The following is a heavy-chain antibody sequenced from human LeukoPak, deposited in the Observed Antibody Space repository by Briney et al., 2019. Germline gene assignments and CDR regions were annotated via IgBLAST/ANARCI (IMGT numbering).Heavy chain of an antibody. D-gene: IGHD4-11*01. CDR2: ISTYKGNT. CDR3: ARDKAVTTELTQYFQH. Sequence: ASVKVSCKTSGYSFTNYGISWVRQAPGQGLEWMGWISTYKGNTNYAQKFQGRVTMTTDTSTSTAYMELRSLRSDDTAVYYCARDKAVTTELTQYFQHWGQGTLVTVSS. CDR1: GYSFTNYG. J-gene: IGHJ1*01. V-gene: IGHV1-18*01.